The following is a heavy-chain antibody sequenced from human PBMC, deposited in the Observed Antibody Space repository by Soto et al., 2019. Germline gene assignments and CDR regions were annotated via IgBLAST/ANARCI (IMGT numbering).Heavy chain of an antibody. CDR2: ISYDGSNK. D-gene: IGHD6-19*01. V-gene: IGHV3-30*18. CDR3: AKASGYIAVAGTFDY. CDR1: GFTFSSYG. Sequence: GGSLRLSCAASGFTFSSYGMHWVRQAPGKGLEWVAVISYDGSNKYYADSVKGRFTISRDNSKNTLYLQMNSLRAEDTAVYYCAKASGYIAVAGTFDYWGQGTLVTVSS. J-gene: IGHJ4*02.